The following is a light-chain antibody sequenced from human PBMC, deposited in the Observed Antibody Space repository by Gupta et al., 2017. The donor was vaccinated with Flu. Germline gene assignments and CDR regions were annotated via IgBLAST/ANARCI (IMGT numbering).Light chain of an antibody. CDR2: AAS. Sequence: DIQMTQSPSSLSASIGDSVTITCRASQGISNYLAWYQQKPGKVPKLLIYAASTLQSGVPSRFSGSGSGTDFTLTISSLQPEDVATYDCQKYNSAPFATFGGGTKVEIK. J-gene: IGKJ4*01. V-gene: IGKV1-27*01. CDR3: QKYNSAPFAT. CDR1: QGISNY.